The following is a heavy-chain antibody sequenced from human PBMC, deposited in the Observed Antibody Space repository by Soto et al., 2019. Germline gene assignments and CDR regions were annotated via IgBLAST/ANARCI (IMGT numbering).Heavy chain of an antibody. CDR1: GGSISSYC. V-gene: IGHV4-59*01. J-gene: IGHJ4*02. D-gene: IGHD3-16*01. CDR3: ARVAIDYDYVWGSPNYFDY. Sequence: SETLSLTCTVSGGSISSYCWSWIRQPPGKGLEWIGYIYYSGSTNYNPSLKGRVTISLDTSKNQFSLKLSSVTAADTAVYYCARVAIDYDYVWGSPNYFDYWGQGTRVTVSS. CDR2: IYYSGST.